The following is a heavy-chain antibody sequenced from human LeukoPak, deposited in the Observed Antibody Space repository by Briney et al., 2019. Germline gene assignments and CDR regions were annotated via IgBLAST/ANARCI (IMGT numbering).Heavy chain of an antibody. V-gene: IGHV4-34*01. CDR1: GGSFSGDY. J-gene: IGHJ4*02. CDR2: INDSGST. Sequence: KPSETLSLTCAVYGGSFSGDYWSWIRQPPGKGLEWIGEINDSGSTNYNPSLKSRVTISVATTKTQFSLRLNSVTAADTAMYYCAKSGGYGLIDYWGQGTLVTVSS. D-gene: IGHD1-26*01. CDR3: AKSGGYGLIDY.